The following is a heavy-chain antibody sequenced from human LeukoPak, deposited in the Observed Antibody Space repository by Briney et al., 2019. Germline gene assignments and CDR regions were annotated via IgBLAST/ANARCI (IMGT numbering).Heavy chain of an antibody. V-gene: IGHV3-30-3*01. J-gene: IGHJ5*02. CDR2: ISYDGSNK. D-gene: IGHD6-13*01. CDR1: GFTFSSYA. Sequence: GGSLRLSCAASGFTFSSYAMHWVRQAPGKGLEWVAVISYDGSNKYYADSVKGRFTISRDNSKNTLYLQMNSLRTEDTAVYYCARDGGIAAAGPHRFDPWGQGTLVTVSS. CDR3: ARDGGIAAAGPHRFDP.